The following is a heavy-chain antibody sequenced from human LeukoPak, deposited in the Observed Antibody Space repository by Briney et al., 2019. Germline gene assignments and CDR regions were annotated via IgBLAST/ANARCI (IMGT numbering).Heavy chain of an antibody. J-gene: IGHJ4*02. CDR2: INHSGST. Sequence: SETLSLTCAVYGGSFSGYYWSWIRQPPGKGLEWIGEINHSGSTNYNPSLKSRVTISVDTSKNQFSLKLSSVTAADTAVYYCASDYDILTRFFDYWGQGTLVTVSS. D-gene: IGHD3-9*01. CDR1: GGSFSGYY. CDR3: ASDYDILTRFFDY. V-gene: IGHV4-34*01.